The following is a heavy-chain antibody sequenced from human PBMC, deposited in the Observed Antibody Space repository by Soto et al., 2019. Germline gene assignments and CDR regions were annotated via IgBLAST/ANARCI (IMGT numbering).Heavy chain of an antibody. D-gene: IGHD1-1*01. CDR2: ISDSGSS. CDR3: ARVWRRGWHFAL. V-gene: IGHV4-59*01. J-gene: IGHJ2*01. CDR1: GGSISSYY. Sequence: QVQLQESGPGLVKPSETLSLTCTVSGGSISSYYWSWIRQPPWKGLEWIGYISDSGSSTYSPSLKSRLTISVDASKNQVSLNLTSVTAADTAVYYCARVWRRGWHFALWCRGTLATVAS.